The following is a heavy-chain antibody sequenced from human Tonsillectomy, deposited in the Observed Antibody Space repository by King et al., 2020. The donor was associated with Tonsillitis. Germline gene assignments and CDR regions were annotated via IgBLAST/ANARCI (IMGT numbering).Heavy chain of an antibody. D-gene: IGHD3-10*01. V-gene: IGHV4-59*01. CDR1: GGSFSSYY. CDR3: ARGRGISPWGGSGSSYFNY. J-gene: IGHJ4*02. Sequence: VQLQESGPGLVKPSETLSLTCTVSGGSFSSYYWSCIRQPPGKGLEWIGYIYYSGSTNYNPSLKSRVTISVDTSKNQFSLKLSSVTAADTAVYYCARGRGISPWGGSGSSYFNYWGQGTLVTVSS. CDR2: IYYSGST.